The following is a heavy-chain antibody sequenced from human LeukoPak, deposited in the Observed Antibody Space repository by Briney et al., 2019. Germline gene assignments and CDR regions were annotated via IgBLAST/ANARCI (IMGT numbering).Heavy chain of an antibody. CDR3: ARGVRYYDSSGYSVPAFDI. CDR2: INHSGST. J-gene: IGHJ3*02. V-gene: IGHV4-34*01. CDR1: GGSFSGYY. D-gene: IGHD3-22*01. Sequence: SETLSLTCAVYGGSFSGYYWSWIRQPPGKGLEWIGEINHSGSTNYNPSLKSRVTISVDTSKNQFSLKLSSVTAADTAVYYCARGVRYYDSSGYSVPAFDIWGQGTMVTVSS.